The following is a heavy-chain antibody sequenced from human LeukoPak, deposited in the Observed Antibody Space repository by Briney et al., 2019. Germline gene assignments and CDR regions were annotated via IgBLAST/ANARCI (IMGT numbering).Heavy chain of an antibody. Sequence: PGGSLRLSCAVSGFTFSSYWMNWVRQAPGKGLEWVASIKQDGGEKSYVDSVKGRFTISRDNAKNSLYLQMSSLRAEDTAVYYCARGSPVDYWGQGTLVTVSS. CDR1: GFTFSSYW. CDR2: IKQDGGEK. CDR3: ARGSPVDY. J-gene: IGHJ4*02. V-gene: IGHV3-7*01.